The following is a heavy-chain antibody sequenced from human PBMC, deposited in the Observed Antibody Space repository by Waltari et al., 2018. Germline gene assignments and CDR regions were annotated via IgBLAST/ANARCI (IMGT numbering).Heavy chain of an antibody. CDR3: ARGSGDDQVGY. CDR1: GYTFTSYY. D-gene: IGHD2-15*01. CDR2: INPSGGST. J-gene: IGHJ4*02. V-gene: IGHV1-46*01. Sequence: QVQLVQSGAEVKKPGASVKVSCQASGYTFTSYYMHWGRQAPGQGLEWMGIINPSGGSTSYAQKFQGRVTMTRDTSTSTVYMELSSLRSEDTAVYYCARGSGDDQVGYWGQGTLVTVSS.